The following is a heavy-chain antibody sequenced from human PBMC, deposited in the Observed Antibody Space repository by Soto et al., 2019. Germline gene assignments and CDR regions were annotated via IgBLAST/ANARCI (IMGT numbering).Heavy chain of an antibody. V-gene: IGHV3-9*01. D-gene: IGHD4-17*01. J-gene: IGHJ4*02. CDR2: ISWNRGSI. CDR1: GFTFDDYA. CDR3: AKDTGLASYYFDY. Sequence: EVQLVESGGGLVQPGRSLRLSCAASGFTFDDYAMHWVRHAPGKGLEWVSGISWNRGSIGYADSVKGRFTISRDNAKNSLYLQMNSLRAEDTALYYCAKDTGLASYYFDYWGQGTLVTVSS.